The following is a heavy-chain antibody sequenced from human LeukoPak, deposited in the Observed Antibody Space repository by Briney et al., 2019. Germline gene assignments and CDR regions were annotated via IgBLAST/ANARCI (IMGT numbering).Heavy chain of an antibody. Sequence: PSETLSLTCAVYGGSFSGYYWSWIRQPPGKGLEWIGEINHSGSTNYNPSLKSRVTISVDTSKNQFSLKLSSVTAADTAVYYCARRRRVGATSRYWYFDLWGRGTLVTVSS. D-gene: IGHD1-26*01. CDR2: INHSGST. CDR3: ARRRRVGATSRYWYFDL. J-gene: IGHJ2*01. V-gene: IGHV4-34*01. CDR1: GGSFSGYY.